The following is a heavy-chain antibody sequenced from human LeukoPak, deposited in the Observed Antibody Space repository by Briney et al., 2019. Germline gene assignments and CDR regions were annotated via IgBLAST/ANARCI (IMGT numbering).Heavy chain of an antibody. V-gene: IGHV4-30-2*01. CDR1: GGSISSGGYY. D-gene: IGHD6-6*01. Sequence: SETLSLTCTVSGGSISSGGYYWSWIRQPPGKGLEWIGYIYHSGSTYYNPSLKSRVTISVDRSKNQFSLKLSSVTAADTAVYYCARVVIAARLNYFDYWGQGTLVTVSS. CDR3: ARVVIAARLNYFDY. CDR2: IYHSGST. J-gene: IGHJ4*02.